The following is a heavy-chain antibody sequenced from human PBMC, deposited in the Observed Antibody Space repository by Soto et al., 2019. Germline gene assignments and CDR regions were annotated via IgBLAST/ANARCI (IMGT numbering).Heavy chain of an antibody. Sequence: ASVKVSCKVSGYTLTELSMHWVRQAPGKGLEWMGGFDPEDGETIYAQKFQGRVTMTEDTSTDTAYMELSSLRSEDTAVYYCATPTLYCTNGVYSTSYYYGMDVSGHGTTITVSS. CDR2: FDPEDGET. CDR1: GYTLTELS. CDR3: ATPTLYCTNGVYSTSYYYGMDV. V-gene: IGHV1-24*01. J-gene: IGHJ6*02. D-gene: IGHD2-8*01.